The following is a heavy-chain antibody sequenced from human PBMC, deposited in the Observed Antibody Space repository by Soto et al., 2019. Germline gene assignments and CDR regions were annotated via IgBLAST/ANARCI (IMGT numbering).Heavy chain of an antibody. D-gene: IGHD2-15*01. CDR3: ARDRRDIVVVVAAFDY. Sequence: QVQLVESGGGVVQPGRSLRLSCAASGFTFSSYGMHWVCQAPGKGLEWVAVIWYDGSNKYYSDSVKGRFTISRDNSKNKLYLQMNSLRAEDTAVYYCARDRRDIVVVVAAFDYWGQGTLVTVSS. CDR2: IWYDGSNK. V-gene: IGHV3-33*01. CDR1: GFTFSSYG. J-gene: IGHJ4*02.